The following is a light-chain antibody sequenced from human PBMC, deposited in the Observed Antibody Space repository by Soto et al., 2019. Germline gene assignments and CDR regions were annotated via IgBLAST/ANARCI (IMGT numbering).Light chain of an antibody. V-gene: IGLV2-14*03. CDR3: TSWTTSTTMS. Sequence: QSVLTQPASVSGSPGQSITISSTGTSSDIGAYNFVSWYQQHPGKAPKLMLYDVNIRPSGVSNRFSGSKSGNTASLTISGLQVEDEADYYCTSWTTSTTMSFGGGTKVTVL. J-gene: IGLJ2*01. CDR2: DVN. CDR1: SSDIGAYNF.